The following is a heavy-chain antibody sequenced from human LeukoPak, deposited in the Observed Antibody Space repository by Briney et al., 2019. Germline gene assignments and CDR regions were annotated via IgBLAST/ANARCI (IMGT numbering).Heavy chain of an antibody. D-gene: IGHD3-16*02. V-gene: IGHV1-18*01. J-gene: IGHJ4*02. CDR3: ARVVEYYDYVWGSYRYWDS. CDR1: GYTFTSYG. CDR2: ISAYNGNT. Sequence: GASVKVSCKASGYTFTSYGISWVRQAPGQGLEWMGWISAYNGNTNYAQKLQGRLTMTTDTSTSTAYMELRSLRSDDTAAYYCARVVEYYDYVWGSYRYWDSWGQGTLVTVSS.